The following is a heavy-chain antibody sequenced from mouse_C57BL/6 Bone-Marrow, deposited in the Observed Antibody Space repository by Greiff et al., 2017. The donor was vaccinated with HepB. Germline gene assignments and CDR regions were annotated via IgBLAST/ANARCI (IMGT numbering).Heavy chain of an antibody. D-gene: IGHD1-1*01. J-gene: IGHJ2*01. CDR2: INPNYGTT. V-gene: IGHV1-39*01. CDR3: ARLGRITTVVGYYFDY. Sequence: EVQLVESGPELVKPGASVKISCKASGYSFTDYNMNWVKQSNGKSLEWIGVINPNYGTTSYNQKFKGKATLTVDQSSSTAYMQLNSLTSEDSAVYYCARLGRITTVVGYYFDYWGQGTTLTVSS. CDR1: GYSFTDYN.